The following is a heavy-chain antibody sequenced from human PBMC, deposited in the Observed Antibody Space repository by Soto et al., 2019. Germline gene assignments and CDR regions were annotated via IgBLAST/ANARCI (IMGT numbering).Heavy chain of an antibody. CDR2: IYYSGST. J-gene: IGHJ6*03. D-gene: IGHD3-3*01. CDR1: GGSISSYY. CDR3: ARVIGVTIFGVVIPGRANYYMDV. V-gene: IGHV4-59*08. Sequence: SETLSLTCTVSGGSISSYYWSWIRQPPGKGLEWIGYIYYSGSTNYNPSLKSRVTISVDTSKNQFSLKLSSVTAADTAVYYCARVIGVTIFGVVIPGRANYYMDVWGKGTTVTVSS.